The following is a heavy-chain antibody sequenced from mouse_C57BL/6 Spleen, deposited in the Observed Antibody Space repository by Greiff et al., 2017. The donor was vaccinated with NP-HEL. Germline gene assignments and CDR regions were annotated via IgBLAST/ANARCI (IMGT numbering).Heavy chain of an antibody. D-gene: IGHD1-1*01. J-gene: IGHJ2*01. Sequence: QVQLQQPGAELVKPGASVKLSCKASGYTFTSYWMQWVKQRPGQGLEWIGEIDPSDSYTNYNQKFKGKATLTVDTSSSTAYMQLSSLTSEDSAVYYCVLYYSYYFDYWGQGTTLTVSS. CDR3: VLYYSYYFDY. V-gene: IGHV1-50*01. CDR2: IDPSDSYT. CDR1: GYTFTSYW.